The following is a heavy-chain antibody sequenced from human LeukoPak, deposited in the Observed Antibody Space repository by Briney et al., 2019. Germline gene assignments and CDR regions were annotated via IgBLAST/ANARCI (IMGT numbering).Heavy chain of an antibody. V-gene: IGHV4-39*01. J-gene: IGHJ4*02. Sequence: NPSETLSLTCTVSGGSISSSSYYWGWIRQPPGKGLEWIGSIYYSGSTYYNPSLKSRVTISVDTSKNQFSLKLSSVTAADTAVYYCAVVTGYFDYWGQGTLVTVSS. CDR1: GGSISSSSYY. CDR3: AVVTGYFDY. D-gene: IGHD2-8*02. CDR2: IYYSGST.